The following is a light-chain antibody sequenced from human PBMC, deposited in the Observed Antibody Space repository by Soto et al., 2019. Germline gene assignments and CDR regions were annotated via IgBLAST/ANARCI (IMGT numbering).Light chain of an antibody. V-gene: IGLV3-25*03. J-gene: IGLJ1*01. CDR1: ALPKQN. CDR2: KDI. CDR3: QSADNSGLYYV. Sequence: SYELTQTPSVSVSPGQTARITCSGDALPKQNAYWYQQKPGQAPVLVIYKDIDRPSGIPERFSGSSSGTTVTLTISRVQAEDEADYYCQSADNSGLYYVFGTGTKVTVL.